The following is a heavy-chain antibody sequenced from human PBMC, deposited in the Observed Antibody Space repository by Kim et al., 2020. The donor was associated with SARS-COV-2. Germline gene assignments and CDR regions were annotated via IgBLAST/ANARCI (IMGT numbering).Heavy chain of an antibody. Sequence: GGSLRLSCAASGFTFSSYGMHWVRQAPGKGLEWVAVIWYDGSNKYYADSVKGRFTISRDNSKNTLYLQMNSLRAEDTAVYYCARDNEVEPRFLEWFDKHYGMDVWGQGTTVTVSS. CDR3: ARDNEVEPRFLEWFDKHYGMDV. D-gene: IGHD3-3*01. CDR2: IWYDGSNK. CDR1: GFTFSSYG. V-gene: IGHV3-33*01. J-gene: IGHJ6*02.